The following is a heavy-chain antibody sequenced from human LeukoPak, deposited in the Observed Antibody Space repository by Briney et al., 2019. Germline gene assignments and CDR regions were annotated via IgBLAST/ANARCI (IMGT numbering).Heavy chain of an antibody. J-gene: IGHJ5*02. CDR3: AHQVPPNDEFFDH. Sequence: PGGSLRLSCVASGFTFSSYSMHWVRQAPGEWLEWLSGISNTGRATDYADSIKGRFTISRDNSKNTVFLQMNSLRAEDTAEYFCAHQVPPNDEFFDHWGQGTLVTVSS. V-gene: IGHV3-23*01. CDR1: GFTFSSYS. CDR2: ISNTGRAT.